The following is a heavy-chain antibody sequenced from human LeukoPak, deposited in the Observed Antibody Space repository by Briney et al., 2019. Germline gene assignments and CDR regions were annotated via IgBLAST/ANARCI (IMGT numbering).Heavy chain of an antibody. J-gene: IGHJ4*02. CDR3: ASSGGMTFDY. CDR1: GGSISSYY. V-gene: IGHV4-4*07. D-gene: IGHD3-16*01. Sequence: LETLSLTCTVSGGSISSYYWSWIRQPAGKGLEWIGRISTSGTTNYNPSLKSRVTISVDKPKNQFSLKLIFVTAADTAVYYCASSGGMTFDYWGQGTLATVSS. CDR2: ISTSGTT.